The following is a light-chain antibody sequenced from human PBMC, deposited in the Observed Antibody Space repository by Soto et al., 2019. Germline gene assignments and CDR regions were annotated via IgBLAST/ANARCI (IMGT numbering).Light chain of an antibody. J-gene: IGKJ1*01. V-gene: IGKV3-15*01. CDR3: QQYNNWRT. CDR2: AAS. Sequence: EIVMTQSPATLSVSPGESATLSCRASLSVGSSLAWFQQKPGQAPRLIIHAASTRATGIPARFSGSGFGTEFTLTISSLQSEEFAVYYCQQYNNWRTFGQGTKVDIK. CDR1: LSVGSS.